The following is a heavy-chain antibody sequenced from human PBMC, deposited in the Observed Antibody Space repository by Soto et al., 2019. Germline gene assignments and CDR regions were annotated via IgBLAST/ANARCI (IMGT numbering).Heavy chain of an antibody. V-gene: IGHV3-21*01. CDR1: GFTFSSYS. CDR2: ISSSSSYI. J-gene: IGHJ4*02. CDR3: ARVYLYYGSGSRAYYFDY. Sequence: EVQLVESGGGLVKPGGSLRLSCEASGFTFSSYSMNWVRQAPGKGLEWVSSISSSSSYIYYADSVKGRFTISRDNAKNSLYLQMNSLRAEDTAVYYCARVYLYYGSGSRAYYFDYWGQGTLVTVSS. D-gene: IGHD3-10*01.